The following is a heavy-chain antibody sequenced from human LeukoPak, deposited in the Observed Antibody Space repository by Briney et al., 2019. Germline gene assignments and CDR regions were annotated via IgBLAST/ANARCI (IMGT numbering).Heavy chain of an antibody. CDR3: SRDSYGHDPRNSFDY. D-gene: IGHD3-16*01. J-gene: IGHJ4*02. CDR2: IASKGYGGTT. CDR1: GFTLGESS. V-gene: IGHV3-49*03. Sequence: GGSLRLSCIASGFTLGESSMSWFRQAPGKGLEWVGFIASKGYGGTTEHAASVKGRFTISRDDSKSIVYLQMNSLKTEDTAVYFCSRDSYGHDPRNSFDYWGQGTLVTVSS.